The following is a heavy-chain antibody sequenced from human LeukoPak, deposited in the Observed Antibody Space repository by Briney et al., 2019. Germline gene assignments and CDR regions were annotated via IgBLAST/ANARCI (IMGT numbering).Heavy chain of an antibody. Sequence: GGSLRLSCAASGFTFSNYWMHWVRQAPGKGLVWVSRINSDGTSTTYADSVKGRFTISRDNAKNTLYLQMNSLRAEDTAVYYCARITGYTYGSGDYWGQGTLLTVSS. CDR3: ARITGYTYGSGDY. V-gene: IGHV3-74*01. D-gene: IGHD5-18*01. J-gene: IGHJ4*02. CDR1: GFTFSNYW. CDR2: INSDGTST.